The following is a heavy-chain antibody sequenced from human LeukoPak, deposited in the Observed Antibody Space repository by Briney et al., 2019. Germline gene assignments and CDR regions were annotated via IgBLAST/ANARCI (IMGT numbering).Heavy chain of an antibody. CDR1: GYTFTGYY. J-gene: IGHJ4*02. CDR2: INPNSGGA. D-gene: IGHD2-15*01. Sequence: ASVKVSCKASGYTFTGYYMHWVRQAPGQGLEWMGWINPNSGGANYAQKFQGGVTMTRDTSISTAYMELSRLTSDDTAVYYCARVETYCSGGDCYSRWVDYWGQGTLVTVSS. CDR3: ARVETYCSGGDCYSRWVDY. V-gene: IGHV1-2*02.